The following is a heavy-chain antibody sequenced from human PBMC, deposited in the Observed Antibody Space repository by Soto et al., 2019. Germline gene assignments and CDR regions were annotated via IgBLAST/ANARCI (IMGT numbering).Heavy chain of an antibody. CDR3: ARQVSTTGDYPRLFYYYYMEV. V-gene: IGHV4-39*01. CDR2: IYYSGST. Sequence: WETLSLTCAVSGGSISSSSYYWGCLLQGPGKVREWIGSIYYSGSTYYNPSLKSRVTISVDTSKNQFSLKLSSVTAADTAVYYCARQVSTTGDYPRLFYYYYMEVWGKGTTVTVSS. J-gene: IGHJ6*03. D-gene: IGHD4-17*01. CDR1: GGSISSSSYY.